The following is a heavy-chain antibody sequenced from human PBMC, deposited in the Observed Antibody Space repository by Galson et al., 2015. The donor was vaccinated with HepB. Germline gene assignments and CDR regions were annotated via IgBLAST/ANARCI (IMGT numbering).Heavy chain of an antibody. CDR1: GFTVSSNY. V-gene: IGHV3-66*01. CDR3: ASDRGSGSGWFDP. CDR2: TYSGGST. Sequence: SLRLSCAASGFTVSSNYMSWVRQAPGKGLEWVSVTYSGGSTYYADSVKGRFTISRDNSKNTLYLQMNSLRAEDTAVYYCASDRGSGSGWFDPWGQGTLVTVSS. J-gene: IGHJ5*02. D-gene: IGHD3-10*01.